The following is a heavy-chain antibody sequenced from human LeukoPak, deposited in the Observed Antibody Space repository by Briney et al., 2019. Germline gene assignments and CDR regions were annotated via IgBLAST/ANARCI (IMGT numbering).Heavy chain of an antibody. CDR1: GYTFTSYG. CDR3: ARGRIGYCSSTSCLTGGFDP. Sequence: ASVKVSCKASGYTFTSYGIIWVRQAPGQGLEWMGWISAYNGNTNYAQKLQGRVTMTTDTSTSTAYMELRSLRSDDTAVYYCARGRIGYCSSTSCLTGGFDPWGQGTLVTVSS. CDR2: ISAYNGNT. V-gene: IGHV1-18*01. J-gene: IGHJ5*02. D-gene: IGHD2-2*01.